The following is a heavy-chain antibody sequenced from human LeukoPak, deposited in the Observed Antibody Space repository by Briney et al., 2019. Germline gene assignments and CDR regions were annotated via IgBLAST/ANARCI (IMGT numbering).Heavy chain of an antibody. CDR2: VHFDGTTK. Sequence: PGGSLRLSCAASGFTFSSYGMHWVRQAPGKGLEWVAFVHFDGTTKYSGDSVKGRFTFSRDNSKDILYLQMDSLRPEDTAVYYCAKDQCTRTRCDGYPGHWGQGTLVAVSS. D-gene: IGHD2-2*03. J-gene: IGHJ4*02. CDR1: GFTFSSYG. CDR3: AKDQCTRTRCDGYPGH. V-gene: IGHV3-30*02.